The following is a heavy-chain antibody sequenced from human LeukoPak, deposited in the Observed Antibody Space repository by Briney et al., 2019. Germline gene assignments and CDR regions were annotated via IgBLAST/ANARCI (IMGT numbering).Heavy chain of an antibody. J-gene: IGHJ4*02. CDR2: ISGSGGST. V-gene: IGHV3-23*01. D-gene: IGHD3-16*02. CDR1: GFTFSSYG. CDR3: AKSIRLGELSLYLGDY. Sequence: PGGSLRLSCAASGFTFSSYGMSWARQAPGKGLEWVSAISGSGGSTYYADSVKGRFTISRDNSKNTLYLQMNSLRAEDTAVYYCAKSIRLGELSLYLGDYWGQGTLVTVSS.